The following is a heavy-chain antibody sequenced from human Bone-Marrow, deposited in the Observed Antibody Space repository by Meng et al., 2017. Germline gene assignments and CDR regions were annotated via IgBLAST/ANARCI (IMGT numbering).Heavy chain of an antibody. V-gene: IGHV7-4-1*02. Sequence: QVRLVQSASELRQPGDSVKFSCNASGYTLTSYAINWLRQAPGQGLEWMGWINPKTGNPTYAQGFTGRLVFSLDTSVSTAYLQISGLKADDTAVYYCTRDGYSDCSRTSCFDYWGQGTLVTVSS. J-gene: IGHJ4*02. CDR1: GYTLTSYA. CDR3: TRDGYSDCSRTSCFDY. CDR2: INPKTGNP. D-gene: IGHD2-2*01.